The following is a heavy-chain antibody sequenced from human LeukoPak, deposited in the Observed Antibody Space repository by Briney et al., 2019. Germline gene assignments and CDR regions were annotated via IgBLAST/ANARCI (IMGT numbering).Heavy chain of an antibody. V-gene: IGHV1-2*02. D-gene: IGHD3-10*01. CDR2: INPNSGGT. CDR1: GYTFTGYY. J-gene: IGHJ4*02. Sequence: GASVKVSCKASGYTFTGYYMHWVRQAPGQGLEWMGWINPNSGGTNYAQKFQGRVTMTRDTSISTAYMELSRLRSDDTAVYYCARVWGAFSPYYYGSGSYSPDYFDYWGQGTLVTVSS. CDR3: ARVWGAFSPYYYGSGSYSPDYFDY.